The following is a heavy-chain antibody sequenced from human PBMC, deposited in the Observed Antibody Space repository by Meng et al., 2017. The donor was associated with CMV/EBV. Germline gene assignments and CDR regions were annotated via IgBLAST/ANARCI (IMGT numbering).Heavy chain of an antibody. CDR3: AGGEWFDP. CDR1: GFTFSSYG. CDR2: IWYNESNK. V-gene: IGHV3-33*01. J-gene: IGHJ5*02. Sequence: SLKLSCAASGFTFSSYGMHWIRQAPSKGLGWVAIIWYNESNKYYADSVKGRFPISRDNSKNTLYLQMNSLRAEDTAVYYCAGGEWFDPWGQGTLVTVSS.